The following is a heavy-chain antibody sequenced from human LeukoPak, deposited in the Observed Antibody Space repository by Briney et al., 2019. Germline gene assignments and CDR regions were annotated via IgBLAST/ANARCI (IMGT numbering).Heavy chain of an antibody. D-gene: IGHD3-22*01. CDR1: GFTFSSYG. Sequence: PGGSLRLSCAASGFTFSSYGMHWVRQAPGKGLEWVTIIWYDGSNKYYADSVKGRFTISRDNAKNSLYLQMNSLRAEDTAVYYCARDTYDSSGYYNYYYYGMDVWGQGTTVTVSS. CDR2: IWYDGSNK. V-gene: IGHV3-33*01. J-gene: IGHJ6*02. CDR3: ARDTYDSSGYYNYYYYGMDV.